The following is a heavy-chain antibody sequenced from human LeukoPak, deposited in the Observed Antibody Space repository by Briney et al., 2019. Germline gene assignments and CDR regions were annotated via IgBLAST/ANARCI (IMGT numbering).Heavy chain of an antibody. J-gene: IGHJ6*02. D-gene: IGHD3-22*01. CDR1: GFTFSSYG. CDR3: ARDTREDYYDSSGLLYGMDV. CDR2: IWYDGSNK. Sequence: PGRSLRLSCAASGFTFSSYGMHWVRQAPGKGLEWVAVIWYDGSNKYYADSVKGRFTISRDNSKNTLYLQMNSLRAEDTAVYYCARDTREDYYDSSGLLYGMDVWGLGTTVTVSS. V-gene: IGHV3-33*01.